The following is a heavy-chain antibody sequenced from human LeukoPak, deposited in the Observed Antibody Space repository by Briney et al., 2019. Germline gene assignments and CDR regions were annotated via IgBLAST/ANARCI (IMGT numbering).Heavy chain of an antibody. J-gene: IGHJ4*02. CDR3: ARLYDSSGYHDY. CDR1: GGTFSSYA. D-gene: IGHD3-22*01. V-gene: IGHV1-69*13. Sequence: SVKVSCKASGGTFSSYAISWVRQAPGQGLEWMGGINPIFGTANYAQKFQGRVTITADESTSTAYMELSSLRSEDTAVYYCARLYDSSGYHDYWGQGTLVTVSS. CDR2: INPIFGTA.